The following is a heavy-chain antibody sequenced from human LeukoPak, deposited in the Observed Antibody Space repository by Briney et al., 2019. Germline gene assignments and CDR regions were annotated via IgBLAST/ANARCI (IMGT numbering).Heavy chain of an antibody. D-gene: IGHD1-26*01. Sequence: RASETLSLTCTVSGASISYYSWGWIRQPAGKGLEWIGRIYTSGSTKYNPSLTSRVTMSIDTSKNQFSLKLTSVTAADTAVYYCARDRIVGATWFDPWGQGTLVTVSS. CDR2: IYTSGST. CDR1: GASISYYS. J-gene: IGHJ5*02. V-gene: IGHV4-4*07. CDR3: ARDRIVGATWFDP.